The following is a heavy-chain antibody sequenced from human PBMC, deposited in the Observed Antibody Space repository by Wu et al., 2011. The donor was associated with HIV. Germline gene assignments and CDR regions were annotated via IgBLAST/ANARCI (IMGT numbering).Heavy chain of an antibody. CDR2: INTYNGDT. CDR3: ARDEGLQPGWFDP. D-gene: IGHD4-11*01. CDR1: GYTFSTYG. J-gene: IGHJ5*02. Sequence: QVQLVQSGAEVKKPGASVKVSCKTSGYTFSTYGISWVRQAPGQGLEWMGWINTYNGDTNCAQKIQGRLTMTTDTFTSTAYMELRSLRSDDTAVYYCARDEGLQPGWFDPWGQGTLVTVVL. V-gene: IGHV1-18*01.